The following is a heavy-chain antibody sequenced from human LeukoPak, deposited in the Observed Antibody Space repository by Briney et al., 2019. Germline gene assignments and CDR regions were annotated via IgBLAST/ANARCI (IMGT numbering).Heavy chain of an antibody. CDR2: IIPFFGIA. Sequence: GPSVKVSCKASGGTFSSYAISWVRQAPGQGLEWMGRIIPFFGIANYAQKFKGRVTSTADTSTSTAYMELSSLRSEDTAVYYCARAGYCSGGSCFALDYWGQGTLVTVSS. V-gene: IGHV1-69*04. J-gene: IGHJ4*02. CDR3: ARAGYCSGGSCFALDY. CDR1: GGTFSSYA. D-gene: IGHD2-15*01.